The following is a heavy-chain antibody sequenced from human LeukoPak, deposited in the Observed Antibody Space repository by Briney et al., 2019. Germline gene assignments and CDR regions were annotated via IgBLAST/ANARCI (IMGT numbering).Heavy chain of an antibody. J-gene: IGHJ4*02. Sequence: GGSLRLSCAASGFSVSNNYMSWVRQAPGKGLEFVSVIYSDGTTYYADSVKGRFTISRDNAKNSLYLQMNSLRAEDTAVYYCAREIRGYSYFDYWGQGTLVTVSS. V-gene: IGHV3-53*01. CDR1: GFSVSNNY. D-gene: IGHD1-26*01. CDR3: AREIRGYSYFDY. CDR2: IYSDGTT.